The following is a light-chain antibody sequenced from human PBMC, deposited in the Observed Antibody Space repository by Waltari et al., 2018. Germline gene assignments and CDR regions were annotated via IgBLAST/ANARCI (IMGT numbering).Light chain of an antibody. CDR3: QQYGRSWNT. CDR2: GSS. Sequence: EIVLTQSPGTLSLSPGERATLSCRASQRVSSNYLAWYQQRPGQAPRLLIHGSSSRATGIPDRFSGSGSGTDFTLTISRLEPEDFAVYYCQQYGRSWNTFGQGTKLEIK. V-gene: IGKV3-20*01. CDR1: QRVSSNY. J-gene: IGKJ2*01.